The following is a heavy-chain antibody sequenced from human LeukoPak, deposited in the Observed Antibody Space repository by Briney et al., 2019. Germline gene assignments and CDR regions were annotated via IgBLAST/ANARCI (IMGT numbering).Heavy chain of an antibody. CDR2: MNPNSGNT. D-gene: IGHD3-22*01. CDR1: GYTFTSYD. V-gene: IGHV1-8*01. CDR3: ARGVYYYDSSGYYYTDY. J-gene: IGHJ4*02. Sequence: ASVKVSCKASGYTFTSYDINWVRQATGQGLEWMGWMNPNSGNTGYAQKFQGRVTMTRNTSISTAYMELGSLRSEDTAVYYCARGVYYYDSSGYYYTDYWGQGTLVTVSS.